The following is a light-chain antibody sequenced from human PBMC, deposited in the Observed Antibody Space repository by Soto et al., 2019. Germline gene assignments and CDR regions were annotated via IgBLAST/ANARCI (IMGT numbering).Light chain of an antibody. CDR3: QQYNIWPPWT. V-gene: IGKV3-15*01. CDR1: QSVSAN. Sequence: IVLTQSPAALSESLGERVTLSCRASQSVSANLAWYQQRPGQAPRLLIYGISNRAPDTPDRFSGSGSGTEFTLTISSLQSEDSAVFYCQQYNIWPPWTFRQGTQV. CDR2: GIS. J-gene: IGKJ1*01.